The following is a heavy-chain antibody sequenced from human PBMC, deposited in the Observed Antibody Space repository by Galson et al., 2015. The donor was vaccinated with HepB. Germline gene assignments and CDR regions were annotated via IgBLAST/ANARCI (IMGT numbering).Heavy chain of an antibody. D-gene: IGHD3-10*01. Sequence: SLRLSCAVSGITFSDSYMSWLRQAPGEGLEWVSYISGSGSHTNYVDSVKGRFAISRDNAKNSLYLQMNSLRVEDTAVYYCARDHYGAESYYFDYWGRGTLVTVSS. CDR1: GITFSDSY. CDR2: ISGSGSHT. J-gene: IGHJ4*02. CDR3: ARDHYGAESYYFDY. V-gene: IGHV3-11*06.